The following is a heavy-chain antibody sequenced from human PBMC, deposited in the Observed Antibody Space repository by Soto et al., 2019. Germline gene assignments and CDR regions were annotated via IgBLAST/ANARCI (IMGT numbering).Heavy chain of an antibody. V-gene: IGHV4-59*01. Sequence: SETLSLTRTVSDDSISRYSPSWIRQPPGKGLEWIGYMYNTGRTVYNPSFKSRVTISVDTSKNQFSLQLDSVTAADTAVYYCARDLWGYCGTDCYPLDVWGQGTTVTVSS. J-gene: IGHJ6*02. CDR2: MYNTGRT. D-gene: IGHD2-21*02. CDR3: ARDLWGYCGTDCYPLDV. CDR1: DDSISRYS.